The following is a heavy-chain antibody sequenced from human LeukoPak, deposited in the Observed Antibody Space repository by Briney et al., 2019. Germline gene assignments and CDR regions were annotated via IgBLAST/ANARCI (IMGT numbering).Heavy chain of an antibody. Sequence: GRSLRLSCAASGFTFDDYAMHWVRQAPAKGLEWVSGISWNSGSIGYADSVKGRFTISRDNAKNSLYLQMNSLRAEDTALYYCAKDRTIAAAGTSYDYWGQGTLVTVSS. CDR3: AKDRTIAAAGTSYDY. CDR2: ISWNSGSI. V-gene: IGHV3-9*01. D-gene: IGHD6-13*01. J-gene: IGHJ4*02. CDR1: GFTFDDYA.